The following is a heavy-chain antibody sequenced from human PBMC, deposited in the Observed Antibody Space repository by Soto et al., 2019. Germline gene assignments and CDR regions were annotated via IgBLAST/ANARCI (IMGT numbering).Heavy chain of an antibody. D-gene: IGHD2-15*01. Sequence: PSATLSLTCTVSGGSISSYYWSWIRQFPGKGLEWIGYIYYSGSTNYNPSLKSRVTISVDTSKNQFSLKLTSVTAADTAVYYCAREAYCSGGSCPFDYWGQGTLVTVS. CDR3: AREAYCSGGSCPFDY. V-gene: IGHV4-59*01. CDR1: GGSISSYY. J-gene: IGHJ4*02. CDR2: IYYSGST.